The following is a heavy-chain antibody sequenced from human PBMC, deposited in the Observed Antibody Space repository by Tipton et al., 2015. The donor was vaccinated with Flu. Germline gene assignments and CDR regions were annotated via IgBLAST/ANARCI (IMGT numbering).Heavy chain of an antibody. J-gene: IGHJ4*02. V-gene: IGHV3-48*03. CDR1: GFIFSNYE. CDR2: ISSGASTI. Sequence: GSLRLSCAASGFIFSNYEMNWVRQAPGKGLEWLSYISSGASTISYADSVRGRFTISRDNAKNSLYLQLNSLRAEDTALYYCATLTADDYWGQGDVVTVSS. D-gene: IGHD7-27*01. CDR3: ATLTADDY.